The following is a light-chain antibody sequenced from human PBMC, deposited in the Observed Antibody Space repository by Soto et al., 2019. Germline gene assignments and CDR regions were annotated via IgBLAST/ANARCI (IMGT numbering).Light chain of an antibody. V-gene: IGKV1-27*01. CDR2: AAS. J-gene: IGKJ4*01. CDR3: QKYNSAPRT. CDR1: QGISHD. Sequence: DIQMTQSPSSLSASVGDRVTITCRASQGISHDLAWYQQKPGKVPKLLIYAASTLQSGVPSRFSGSGSGTDFTLTISSLQPEDVATYYCQKYNSAPRTFGGGTKVEIK.